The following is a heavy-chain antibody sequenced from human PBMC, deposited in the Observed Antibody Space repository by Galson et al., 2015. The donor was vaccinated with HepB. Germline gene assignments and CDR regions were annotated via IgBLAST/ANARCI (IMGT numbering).Heavy chain of an antibody. CDR2: ISSTGTTM. CDR1: GFTFSSYT. J-gene: IGHJ2*01. Sequence: LRLSCAASGFTFSSYTMNWVRQAPGKGLESVSYISSTGTTMYYADSAKGRFTIPRDNAQNSLYLQMNSLRDEDTAVYYCARVYFGSGSSSASWYFDLWGRGALVTVSS. D-gene: IGHD3-10*01. V-gene: IGHV3-48*02. CDR3: ARVYFGSGSSSASWYFDL.